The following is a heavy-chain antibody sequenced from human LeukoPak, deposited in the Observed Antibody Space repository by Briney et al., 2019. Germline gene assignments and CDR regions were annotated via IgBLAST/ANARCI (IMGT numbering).Heavy chain of an antibody. CDR1: GFTFSSYE. CDR2: ISSSGSTI. Sequence: GGSLRLSCAASGFTFSSYEMNWVRQAPGKGLEWVSYISSSGSTIYYADSVKGRFTFSRDNSKNTLYLQMNNLRAEDTAVYFCARDPGYSSGWVFDYWGQGVLVTVSS. J-gene: IGHJ4*02. V-gene: IGHV3-48*03. CDR3: ARDPGYSSGWVFDY. D-gene: IGHD6-19*01.